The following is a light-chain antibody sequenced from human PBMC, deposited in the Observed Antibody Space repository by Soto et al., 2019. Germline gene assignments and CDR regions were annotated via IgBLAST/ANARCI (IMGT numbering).Light chain of an antibody. CDR3: PQLNSYPPT. Sequence: DIQLTQSPSFLSASVGDRVTITCRASQGISNYLAWYQQKPGKAPKLLIYAASTLQRGVSSRFSGSGSGTEFTLTISSLQPEDFANYYCPQLNSYPPTFTGGPTVDIK. CDR1: QGISNY. CDR2: AAS. V-gene: IGKV1-9*01. J-gene: IGKJ4*01.